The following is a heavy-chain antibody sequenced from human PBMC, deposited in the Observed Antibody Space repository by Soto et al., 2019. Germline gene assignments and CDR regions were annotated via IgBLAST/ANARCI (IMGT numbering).Heavy chain of an antibody. CDR3: ARGVGSGDFQH. J-gene: IGHJ1*01. V-gene: IGHV1-24*01. CDR1: GYTLTELS. Sequence: ASVKVSCKVSGYTLTELSMHWVRQAPGKGLEWMGGFDPEDGETIYAQKFQGRVTMTEDTSTSTAYMELRSLRSDDTAVYYCARGVGSGDFQHWGQGTLVTVSS. D-gene: IGHD7-27*01. CDR2: FDPEDGET.